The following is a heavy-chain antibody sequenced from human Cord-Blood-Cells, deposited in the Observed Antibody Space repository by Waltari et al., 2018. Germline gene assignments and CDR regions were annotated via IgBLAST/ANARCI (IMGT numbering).Heavy chain of an antibody. CDR1: GGTFSSYA. V-gene: IGHV1-69*01. CDR3: ARVSKDYDFWSGYFPWGYFDY. Sequence: QVQLVQSGAEVKKPGSSVKVSCKASGGTFSSYAISWVRQAPGQGLEWMGGIIPIFSTANYAQKFQGRVTITADESTSTAYMELSSLRSEDTAVYYCARVSKDYDFWSGYFPWGYFDYWGQGTLVTVSS. J-gene: IGHJ4*02. D-gene: IGHD3-3*01. CDR2: IIPIFSTA.